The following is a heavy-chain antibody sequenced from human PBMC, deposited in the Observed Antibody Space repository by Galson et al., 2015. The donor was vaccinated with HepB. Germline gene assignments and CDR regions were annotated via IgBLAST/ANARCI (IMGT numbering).Heavy chain of an antibody. J-gene: IGHJ4*02. D-gene: IGHD3-10*01. V-gene: IGHV1-69*13. Sequence: SVKVSCKASGGTFSSYAISWVRQAPGQGLEWMGGIIPIFGTANYAQKFQGRVTITADESTSTAYMELSSLRSEDTAAYYCARDRETMVRGVIITDPYFDYWGQGTLVTVSS. CDR1: GGTFSSYA. CDR3: ARDRETMVRGVIITDPYFDY. CDR2: IIPIFGTA.